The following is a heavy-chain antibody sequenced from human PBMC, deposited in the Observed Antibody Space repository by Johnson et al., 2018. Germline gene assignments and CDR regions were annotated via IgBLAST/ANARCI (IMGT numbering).Heavy chain of an antibody. J-gene: IGHJ6*03. CDR1: GGSISSGSYY. Sequence: QVQLQESGPGLVKPSQTXSLTCTVSGGSISSGSYYWSWIRQPAGKGLEWIGRIYTSGSTNYNPSPKSRVTISVETSKNQSPLKLSSVTAADTAVYYCARVTTVTTRAYYYYMDVWGKGTTVTVSS. V-gene: IGHV4-61*02. D-gene: IGHD4-17*01. CDR2: IYTSGST. CDR3: ARVTTVTTRAYYYYMDV.